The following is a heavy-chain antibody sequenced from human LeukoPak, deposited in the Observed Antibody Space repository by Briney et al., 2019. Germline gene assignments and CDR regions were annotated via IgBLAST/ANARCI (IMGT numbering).Heavy chain of an antibody. Sequence: PSETLSLTCSVSGGSIISYYWSWIRQPPGKGLEWIGYIYYSGSTNYNPSLKSRVTISVDTSKNQFSLKLSSVTAADTAVYYCARVAGYNYLDYWGQGALVTVSS. CDR2: IYYSGST. CDR3: ARVAGYNYLDY. CDR1: GGSIISYY. J-gene: IGHJ4*02. D-gene: IGHD5-24*01. V-gene: IGHV4-59*01.